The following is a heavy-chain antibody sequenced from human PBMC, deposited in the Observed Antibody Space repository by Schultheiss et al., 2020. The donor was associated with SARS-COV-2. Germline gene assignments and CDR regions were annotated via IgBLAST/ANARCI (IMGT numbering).Heavy chain of an antibody. CDR1: GGSFSGYY. CDR3: ARAPRTLLVVRAFDI. Sequence: SQTLSLTCAVYGGSFSGYYWSWIRQPPGKGLEWIGSIYHSGSTNYNPSLKSRVTISVDTSKNQFSLKLTSVTAADTAVYYCARAPRTLLVVRAFDIWGQGTMVTVSS. V-gene: IGHV4-34*01. D-gene: IGHD2-15*01. CDR2: IYHSGST. J-gene: IGHJ3*02.